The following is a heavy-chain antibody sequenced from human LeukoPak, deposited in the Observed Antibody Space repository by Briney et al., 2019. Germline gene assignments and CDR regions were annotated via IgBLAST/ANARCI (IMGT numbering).Heavy chain of an antibody. J-gene: IGHJ5*02. CDR2: INPNSGGT. CDR1: GYTFTGYY. CDR3: ARVQRIKTTVTTTTENWFDP. Sequence: ASVTVSCKASGYTFTGYYMHWVRQAPGQGLEWMGWINPNSGGTNYAQKFQGRVTMTRDTSISTAYMELSRLRSDDTAVYYCARVQRIKTTVTTTTENWFDPWGQGTLVTVSS. V-gene: IGHV1-2*02. D-gene: IGHD4-11*01.